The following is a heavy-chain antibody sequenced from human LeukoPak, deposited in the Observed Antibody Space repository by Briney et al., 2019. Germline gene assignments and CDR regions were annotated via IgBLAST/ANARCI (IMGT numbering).Heavy chain of an antibody. J-gene: IGHJ5*02. Sequence: PSGTLSLTCAVSGGSISSSNWWSWVRQPPGKGLEWIGEIYHSGSTNYNPSLKSRVTISVDKSKNQFPLKLSSVTAADTAVYYCARDQGYCSSTSCYGWFDPWGQGTLVTVSS. CDR2: IYHSGST. D-gene: IGHD2-2*01. V-gene: IGHV4-4*02. CDR3: ARDQGYCSSTSCYGWFDP. CDR1: GGSISSSNW.